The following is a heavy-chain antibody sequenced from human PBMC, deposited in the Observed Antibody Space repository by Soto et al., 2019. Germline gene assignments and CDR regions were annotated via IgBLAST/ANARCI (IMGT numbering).Heavy chain of an antibody. CDR3: AREGIWAAEIDYYYYGMDV. V-gene: IGHV4-61*08. CDR2: IYYSGST. J-gene: IGHJ6*02. CDR1: GGYSIETGRC. D-gene: IGHD6-13*01. Sequence: SEPMPLTYSVAGGYSIETGRCWTFIRQPPGERLEWIGSIYYSGSTNYIPSLKSRVTISVDTSKNQFSPKLSSVTAADTAVYYCAREGIWAAEIDYYYYGMDVWGQGTPVTVSS.